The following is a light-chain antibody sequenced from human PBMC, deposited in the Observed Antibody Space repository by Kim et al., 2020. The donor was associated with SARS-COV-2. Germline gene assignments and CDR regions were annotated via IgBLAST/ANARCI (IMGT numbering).Light chain of an antibody. J-gene: IGKJ4*01. CDR3: QQYYSYSVT. Sequence: ASVGDRVTITCRASQSVDSWLAWYQQKPGKVPKLLIYKVFSLEDGVPSRFSGSGSETEFTLTISSLQPDDFATYYCQQYYSYSVTFGGGTKVDIK. CDR2: KVF. CDR1: QSVDSW. V-gene: IGKV1-5*03.